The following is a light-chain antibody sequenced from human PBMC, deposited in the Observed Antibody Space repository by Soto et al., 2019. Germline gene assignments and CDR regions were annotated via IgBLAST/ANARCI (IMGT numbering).Light chain of an antibody. Sequence: QSALTQPPSASGSPGQSVTISCSGTSSDVGGYNYVSWYQHYPSKAPKLMIYEVTKRPSGVPDRFSGSKSGNTASLTVSGLQAEDEAYYFCSSYAGINNLVFGGGTKLTVL. CDR2: EVT. V-gene: IGLV2-8*01. CDR1: SSDVGGYNY. CDR3: SSYAGINNLV. J-gene: IGLJ2*01.